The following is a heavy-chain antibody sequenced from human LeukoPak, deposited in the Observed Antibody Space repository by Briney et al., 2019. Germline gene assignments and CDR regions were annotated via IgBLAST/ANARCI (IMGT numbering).Heavy chain of an antibody. V-gene: IGHV4-4*09. CDR3: ARRHNNYFFDY. CDR2: IYTSGSP. Sequence: SETLSLTCTGSGGSLSSYYWTWIRQPPGKGLEWIGYIYTSGSPIYSPSLKSRVTMSVDTAKNQFSLNLSSVTAANTAVYYCARRHNNYFFDYWSQGALVTVSS. CDR1: GGSLSSYY. D-gene: IGHD4-11*01. J-gene: IGHJ4*02.